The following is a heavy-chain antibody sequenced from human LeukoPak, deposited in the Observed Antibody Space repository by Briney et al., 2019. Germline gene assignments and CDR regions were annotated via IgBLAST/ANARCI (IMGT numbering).Heavy chain of an antibody. CDR2: ISWNSGSI. D-gene: IGHD1-26*01. J-gene: IGHJ4*02. CDR3: AKDRSPVGATKDYFDY. Sequence: GGSLRLSCAASGFTFDDYAMHWVRQAPGKGLEWVSGISWNSGSIGYADSVKGRFTISRDNAKNSLYLQMNSLRAEDTALYYCAKDRSPVGATKDYFDYWGQGTLVTVSS. CDR1: GFTFDDYA. V-gene: IGHV3-9*01.